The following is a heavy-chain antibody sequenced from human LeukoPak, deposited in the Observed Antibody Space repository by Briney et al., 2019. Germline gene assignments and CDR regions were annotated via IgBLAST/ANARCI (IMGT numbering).Heavy chain of an antibody. D-gene: IGHD3-22*01. V-gene: IGHV3-23*01. J-gene: IGHJ4*02. CDR2: ISGSGGST. Sequence: GGSLRLSCAASGFTFSSYAMSWVRQAPGKGLEWVSAISGSGGSTYYADSVKGRLTISRDNSKNTLYLQMNSLRAEDTAVYYCAKLDLRITMIVGGYFDYWGQGTLVTVSS. CDR1: GFTFSSYA. CDR3: AKLDLRITMIVGGYFDY.